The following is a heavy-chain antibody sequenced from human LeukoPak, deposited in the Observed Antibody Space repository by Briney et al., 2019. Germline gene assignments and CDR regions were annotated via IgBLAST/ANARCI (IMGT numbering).Heavy chain of an antibody. CDR2: TYYSSKWYN. CDR3: AREGYYYSSGYYYGYYYYYYMDV. V-gene: IGHV6-1*01. Sequence: SHTLSLTCAISADGVSSNNDAWNWIRQSPSKGLEWLGRTYYSSKWYNDYAVSVKSRITTNPDASKNQFSLQLNSVTLEDTAVYYCAREGYYYSSGYYYGYYYYYYMDVWDKETTVTVPS. D-gene: IGHD3-22*01. J-gene: IGHJ6*03. CDR1: ADGVSSNNDA.